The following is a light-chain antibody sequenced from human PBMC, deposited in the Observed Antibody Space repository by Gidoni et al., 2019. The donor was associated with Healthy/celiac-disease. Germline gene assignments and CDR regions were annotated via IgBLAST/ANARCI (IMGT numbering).Light chain of an antibody. V-gene: IGKV2-28*01. J-gene: IGKJ1*01. Sequence: DIVMTQSPTYLPVTPGEPASISCRSSQRPLHSKGFIYLDWYLQKPGQSPQLLIYLGSNRASGVPDRFSGSGSGTDFTLKISRVEAEDVGVYYCMQALQTWTFGQGTKVEIK. CDR3: MQALQTWT. CDR1: QRPLHSKGFIY. CDR2: LGS.